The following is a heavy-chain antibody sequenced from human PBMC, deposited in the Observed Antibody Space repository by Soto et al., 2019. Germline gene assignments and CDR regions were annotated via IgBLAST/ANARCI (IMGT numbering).Heavy chain of an antibody. CDR2: IYYDGTA. J-gene: IGHJ4*02. D-gene: IGHD6-19*01. V-gene: IGHV4-59*01. CDR1: GGSLSPNY. CDR3: ARGFSSGWYRLYYFDY. Sequence: SETLSLACTVSGGSLSPNYWSWIRQPPGKGLEWVGYIYYDGTARHNPSLKSRVTISVDTSKNQFALKLSSVTTADTAVYYCARGFSSGWYRLYYFDYWGQGTLVTVSS.